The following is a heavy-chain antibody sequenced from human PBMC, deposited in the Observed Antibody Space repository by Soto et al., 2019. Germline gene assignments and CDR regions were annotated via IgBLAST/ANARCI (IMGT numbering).Heavy chain of an antibody. V-gene: IGHV4-59*08. Sequence: QVQLQQSGPGLVKPSETLSLTCTVSSGPSSSHNWGWIRQPPGRGLEWIGYVYSTGGTSYNPSLKGRVSISPAPSTNPTSLPLTPVTAADTAVSYCVRQGIGNLHGLVDVWGQGTTVRVSS. CDR1: SGPSSSHN. J-gene: IGHJ6*02. CDR2: VYSTGGT. D-gene: IGHD1-1*01. CDR3: VRQGIGNLHGLVDV.